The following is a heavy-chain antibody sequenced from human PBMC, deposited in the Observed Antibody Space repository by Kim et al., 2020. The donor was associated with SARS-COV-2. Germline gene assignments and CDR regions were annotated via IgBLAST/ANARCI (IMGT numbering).Heavy chain of an antibody. J-gene: IGHJ6*02. D-gene: IGHD3-9*01. CDR2: IKSDSSTI. Sequence: LSLTCAASGFTFSSHSMHWVRQAPGKGLEWVSYIKSDSSTIYYSDSVMGRFTISRDNAENSLFLQMNSLRDEDTAVYHCARDYDTLTGYRATNYYYFGMDVWGHGTTVTVSS. CDR1: GFTFSSHS. V-gene: IGHV3-48*02. CDR3: ARDYDTLTGYRATNYYYFGMDV.